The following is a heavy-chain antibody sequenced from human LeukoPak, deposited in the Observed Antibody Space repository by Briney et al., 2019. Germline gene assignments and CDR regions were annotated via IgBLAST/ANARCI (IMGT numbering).Heavy chain of an antibody. D-gene: IGHD3-16*01. J-gene: IGHJ4*02. V-gene: IGHV4-61*01. Sequence: SETLSLTCTVSGGSVSSGSYYWSWIRQPPGKGLEWIGYIYYSGSTNYNPSLKSRVTISVDTSKNQFSLKLSSVTAADTAVYYCARDRGGEWDLGYWGQGTLVTVSS. CDR3: ARDRGGEWDLGY. CDR2: IYYSGST. CDR1: GGSVSSGSYY.